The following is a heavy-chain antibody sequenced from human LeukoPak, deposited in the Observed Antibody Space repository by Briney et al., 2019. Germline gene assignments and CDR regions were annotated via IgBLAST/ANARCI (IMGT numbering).Heavy chain of an antibody. J-gene: IGHJ4*02. CDR3: ARASYSYDINGWVPFDY. V-gene: IGHV4-61*02. CDR1: GNSISSGDNY. CDR2: IYTSGST. Sequence: TSQILSLTCTVSGNSISSGDNYWSWIRQPAGKGLEWIGRIYTSGSTNYNPSLKSRVTISGDTSKNQFSLRLSFVTAADTAVYYCARASYSYDINGWVPFDYWGQGTLVTVSS. D-gene: IGHD3-22*01.